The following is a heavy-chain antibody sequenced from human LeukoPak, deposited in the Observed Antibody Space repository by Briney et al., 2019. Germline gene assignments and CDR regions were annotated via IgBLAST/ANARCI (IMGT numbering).Heavy chain of an antibody. J-gene: IGHJ4*02. Sequence: GRSLRLSCAASGFTFSSNYMSWVRQAPGKGLEWVSVIYSGGSTYYADSVKGRFTISRDNSKNTLYLQMNSLRAEDTAVYYCARDRWGYSYGGDWGQGTLVTVSS. CDR1: GFTFSSNY. CDR3: ARDRWGYSYGGD. CDR2: IYSGGST. D-gene: IGHD5-18*01. V-gene: IGHV3-66*01.